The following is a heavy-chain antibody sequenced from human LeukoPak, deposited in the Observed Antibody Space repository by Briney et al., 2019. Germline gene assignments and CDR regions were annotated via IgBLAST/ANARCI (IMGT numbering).Heavy chain of an antibody. CDR3: ARSPPYYDSSSYGDY. V-gene: IGHV5-51*01. D-gene: IGHD3-22*01. Sequence: GGSLKISCKGSGYSFTSYWIGWVRQMPGKGLEWMGIMYPGDSDTRYSPSFQGQVTISADKSISTAYLQWSSLKASDTAMYYCARSPPYYDSSSYGDYWGQGTLVTVSS. J-gene: IGHJ4*02. CDR2: MYPGDSDT. CDR1: GYSFTSYW.